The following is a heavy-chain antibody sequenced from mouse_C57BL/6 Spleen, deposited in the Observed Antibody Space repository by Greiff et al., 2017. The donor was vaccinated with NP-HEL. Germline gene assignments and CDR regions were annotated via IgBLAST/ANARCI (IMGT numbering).Heavy chain of an antibody. CDR3: TRDDGYYNWYFDV. V-gene: IGHV5-9-1*02. D-gene: IGHD2-3*01. CDR1: GFTFSSYA. CDR2: ISSGGDYI. Sequence: EVMLVESGEGLVKPGGSLKLSCAASGFTFSSYAMSWVRQTPEKRLEWVAYISSGGDYIYYADTVKGRFTISRDNARNTLYLQMSSLKSEDTAMYYCTRDDGYYNWYFDVWGTGTTVTVSS. J-gene: IGHJ1*03.